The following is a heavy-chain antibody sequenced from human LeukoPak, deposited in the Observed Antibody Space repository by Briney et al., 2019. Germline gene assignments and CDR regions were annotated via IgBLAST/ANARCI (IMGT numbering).Heavy chain of an antibody. CDR1: GFTVSSNY. Sequence: GGSLRLSCAASGFTVSSNYMSWVRQAPGKGLEWVSVIYSGGSTYYADSVKGRFTIYRDNSKNTLYLQMNSLRAGDRAVYYCARDRRDGYNYYYHCGMDVWGQGTTVTVSS. J-gene: IGHJ6*02. CDR2: IYSGGST. V-gene: IGHV3-53*01. CDR3: ARDRRDGYNYYYHCGMDV. D-gene: IGHD5-24*01.